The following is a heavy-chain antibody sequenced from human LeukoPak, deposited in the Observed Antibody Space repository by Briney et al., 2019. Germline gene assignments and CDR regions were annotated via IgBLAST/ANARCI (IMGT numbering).Heavy chain of an antibody. CDR2: IHYSGST. CDR3: ARGQWLAPYYFDF. J-gene: IGHJ4*02. Sequence: SETLSLTCTVSGGSISSYYWSWIRQPPGKGLEWIGYIHYSGSTNYNPSLKSRVTISVDTSKNQFSLKLSSVTAADTAVYYCARGQWLAPYYFDFWGQGALVTVSS. V-gene: IGHV4-59*01. CDR1: GGSISSYY. D-gene: IGHD6-19*01.